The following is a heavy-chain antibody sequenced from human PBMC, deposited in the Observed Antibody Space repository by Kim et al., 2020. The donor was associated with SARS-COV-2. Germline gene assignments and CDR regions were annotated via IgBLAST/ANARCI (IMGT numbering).Heavy chain of an antibody. J-gene: IGHJ4*02. V-gene: IGHV3-30-3*01. CDR1: GFTFSSYA. Sequence: GGSLRRSCAASGFTFSSYAMHWVRQAPGKGLEWVAVISYDGSNKYYADPVKGRFTISRDNSKNTLYLQMNSLRAEDTAVYYCARGTDFWSGYSEYYFDYWGQRTLVTVSS. D-gene: IGHD3-3*01. CDR3: ARGTDFWSGYSEYYFDY. CDR2: ISYDGSNK.